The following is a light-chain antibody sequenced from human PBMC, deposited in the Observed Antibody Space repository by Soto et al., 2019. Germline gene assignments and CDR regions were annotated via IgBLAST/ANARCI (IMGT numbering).Light chain of an antibody. CDR3: QHYNSYSEE. J-gene: IGKJ1*01. V-gene: IGKV4-1*01. CDR2: KAS. Sequence: DIVMTQSPDSLAVSLGERATINCKSSQSFLYSSNNKNYLAWYQQKPGKAPKLLIYKASTLKSGVPSRFSGSGSGTAFTLTISSLQPDDFATYYCQHYNSYSEEFGQGTKVDIK. CDR1: QSFLYSSNNKNY.